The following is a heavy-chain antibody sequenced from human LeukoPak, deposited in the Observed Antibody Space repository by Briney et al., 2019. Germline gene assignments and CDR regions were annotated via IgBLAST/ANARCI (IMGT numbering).Heavy chain of an antibody. J-gene: IGHJ6*03. V-gene: IGHV4-39*01. D-gene: IGHD3-10*01. CDR2: IYYSGST. CDR1: GGSISSSSYY. Sequence: SETLSLTCTVSGGSISSSSYYWGWIRQPPGKGLEWIGSIYYSGSTYYNPSLKSRVTISVDTSKNQFSLKLSSVTAADTAVYYCARPPLNGSGSYGHYYMDVWGKGTTVTVSS. CDR3: ARPPLNGSGSYGHYYMDV.